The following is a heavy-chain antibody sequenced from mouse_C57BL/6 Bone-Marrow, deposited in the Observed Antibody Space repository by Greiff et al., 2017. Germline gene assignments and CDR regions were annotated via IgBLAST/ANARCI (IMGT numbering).Heavy chain of an antibody. CDR1: GYTFTSYW. J-gene: IGHJ3*01. CDR2: IYPGNSDT. D-gene: IGHD1-1*02. CDR3: TRLGGAY. V-gene: IGHV1-5*01. Sequence: VQLQQSGPVLARPGASVKMSCKTSGYTFTSYWMHWVKQRPGQGLEWIGAIYPGNSDTSYNQKFKGKAKLTAVQSASTAYMELSSLTNEDSAVYYCTRLGGAYWGQGTLVTVSA.